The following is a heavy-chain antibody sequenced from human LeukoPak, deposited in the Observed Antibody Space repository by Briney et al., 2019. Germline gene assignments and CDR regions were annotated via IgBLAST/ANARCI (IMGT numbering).Heavy chain of an antibody. CDR1: GDSISTSNSY. Sequence: PSETLSLTCTVSGDSISTSNSYWGWIRQPPGKGLEWIGSIYYSGNTYYNASLKSRVTMSVDTSKNQFSLKLSSVTAADTAVYYCATRDSGYDAWYFDLWGRGTLVTVSS. D-gene: IGHD5-12*01. CDR3: ATRDSGYDAWYFDL. J-gene: IGHJ2*01. CDR2: IYYSGNT. V-gene: IGHV4-39*07.